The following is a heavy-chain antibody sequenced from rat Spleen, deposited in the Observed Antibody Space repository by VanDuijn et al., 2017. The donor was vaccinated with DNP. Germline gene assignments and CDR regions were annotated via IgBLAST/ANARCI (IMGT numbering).Heavy chain of an antibody. J-gene: IGHJ2*01. CDR2: ISSGGIT. CDR1: GFSFTSYG. D-gene: IGHD1-12*03. Sequence: QVQLEESGPGLVQSSQTLSLTCSVSGFSFTSYGVSWVRQPPGKGLEWIAAISSGGITFYNSALKSRLSISRDTSKTQVFLRMNSLQTEDTATYYCASDYDGYYQTPFDYWGQGAMVTVSS. CDR3: ASDYDGYYQTPFDY. V-gene: IGHV2S12*01.